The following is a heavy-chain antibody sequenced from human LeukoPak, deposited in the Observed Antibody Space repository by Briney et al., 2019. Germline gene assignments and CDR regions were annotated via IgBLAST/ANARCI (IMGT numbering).Heavy chain of an antibody. D-gene: IGHD3-10*01. Sequence: GGSLRLSCAASGFTFSSYWMSWVRQAPGRGLECVANIKGDGSEKYYVDSVKGRFTISRDNAKNSLYLQMNSLRAEDTAVYYCATSRDVSLWFGELYWGQGTLVTVSS. V-gene: IGHV3-7*01. CDR3: ATSRDVSLWFGELY. J-gene: IGHJ4*02. CDR2: IKGDGSEK. CDR1: GFTFSSYW.